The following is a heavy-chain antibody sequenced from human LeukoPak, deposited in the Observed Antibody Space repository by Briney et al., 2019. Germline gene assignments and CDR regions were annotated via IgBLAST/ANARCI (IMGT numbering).Heavy chain of an antibody. V-gene: IGHV3-23*01. CDR1: GFTFSSYS. CDR2: ISGSGSIT. J-gene: IGHJ6*02. CDR3: AKSRPYPVSYYGMDV. Sequence: PGGSLRLSCAASGFTFSSYSMTWVRQAPGRGLEWVSIISGSGSITFHADSVKGRSTIPRDNSKNTLYLQMNSLRAEATAVYYCAKSRPYPVSYYGMDVWGQGITVTVSS.